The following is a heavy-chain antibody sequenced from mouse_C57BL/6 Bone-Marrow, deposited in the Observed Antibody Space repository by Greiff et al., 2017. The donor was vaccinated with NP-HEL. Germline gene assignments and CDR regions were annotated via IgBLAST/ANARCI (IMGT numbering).Heavy chain of an antibody. CDR3: AREWLLRLYAMDY. D-gene: IGHD2-3*01. CDR1: GYAFSSYW. J-gene: IGHJ4*01. CDR2: IYPGDGDT. V-gene: IGHV1-80*01. Sequence: QVQLKQSGAELVKPGASVKISCKASGYAFSSYWMNWVKQRPGKGLEWIGQIYPGDGDTNYNGKFKGKATLTADKSSSTAYMQLSSLTSEDSAVYFCAREWLLRLYAMDYWGQGTSVTVSS.